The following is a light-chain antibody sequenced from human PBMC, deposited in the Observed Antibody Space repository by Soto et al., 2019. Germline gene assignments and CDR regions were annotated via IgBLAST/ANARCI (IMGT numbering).Light chain of an antibody. CDR3: CSDTTRGTYV. CDR2: EVT. V-gene: IGLV2-14*01. J-gene: IGLJ1*01. CDR1: SSDVGGYNY. Sequence: QSVLTQPASVSGSPGQSITISCTGTSSDVGGYNYVSWYQQNPGKAPKLMIYEVTNRPSGVSNRFSGSKSGNTASLTISGLQAGDEAEYYCCSDTTRGTYVFGSGTKVTV.